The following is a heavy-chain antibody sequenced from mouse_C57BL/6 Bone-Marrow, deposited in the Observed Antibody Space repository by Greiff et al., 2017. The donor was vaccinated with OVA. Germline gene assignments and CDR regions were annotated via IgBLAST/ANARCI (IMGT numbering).Heavy chain of an antibody. CDR3: GRHEDREYGNYDWFAY. J-gene: IGHJ3*01. V-gene: IGHV1-62-2*01. CDR2: FYPGSGSI. CDR1: GYTFTEYT. D-gene: IGHD2-10*02. Sequence: VQLQQSGAELVKPGASVKLSCKASGYTFTEYTIHWVKQRSGQGLEWIGWFYPGSGSIKYNEKFKDKATLTAAKSSSTVYMELSRLTSEDSAVYFCGRHEDREYGNYDWFAYWGQGTLVTVSA.